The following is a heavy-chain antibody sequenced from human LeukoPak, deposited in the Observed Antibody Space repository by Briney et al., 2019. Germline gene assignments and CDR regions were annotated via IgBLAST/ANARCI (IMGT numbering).Heavy chain of an antibody. V-gene: IGHV1-18*01. J-gene: IGHJ4*02. CDR1: GYTFTSYG. CDR3: ARDVAGYTYGYARVPFDY. CDR2: ISGYNGNT. Sequence: VASVKVSCKASGYTFTSYGISWVRQAPGQGLEWMGWISGYNGNTNYAQKLQGRVTMTTDTSTTTAYMELRSLRSDDTAVYYCARDVAGYTYGYARVPFDYWGQGTLVTASS. D-gene: IGHD5-18*01.